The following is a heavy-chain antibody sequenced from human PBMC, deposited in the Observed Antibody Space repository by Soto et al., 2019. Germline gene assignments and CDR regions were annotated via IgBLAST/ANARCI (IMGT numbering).Heavy chain of an antibody. CDR3: ARDRGQWLDGSWFDP. Sequence: EVQLVESGGGLVQPGGSLRLSCAASGFTFSSYWMHWVRQAPGKGLVWVSRINSDGSSTSYADSVKGRFTISRDNAKNTLYLQMNSLRAEDTAVYYCARDRGQWLDGSWFDPWGQGTLVTVSS. V-gene: IGHV3-74*01. CDR2: INSDGSST. CDR1: GFTFSSYW. J-gene: IGHJ5*02. D-gene: IGHD6-19*01.